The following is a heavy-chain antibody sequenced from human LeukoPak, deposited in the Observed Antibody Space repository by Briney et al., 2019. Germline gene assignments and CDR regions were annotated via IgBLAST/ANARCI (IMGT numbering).Heavy chain of an antibody. Sequence: GGSLRLSCAASGFTFDDYAMHWVRQAPGKGLEWVSGISWNSGSIGYADSVKGRFTISRDNSKNSLYLQMNSLRAEDTALYYCAKDGVGGYLLDYWGQGTLVTVSS. D-gene: IGHD3-10*01. CDR1: GFTFDDYA. V-gene: IGHV3-9*01. CDR3: AKDGVGGYLLDY. J-gene: IGHJ4*02. CDR2: ISWNSGSI.